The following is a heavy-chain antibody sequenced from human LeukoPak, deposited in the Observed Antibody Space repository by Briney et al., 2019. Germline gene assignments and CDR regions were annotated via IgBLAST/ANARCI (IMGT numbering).Heavy chain of an antibody. CDR1: GGSISSSSYY. J-gene: IGHJ2*01. V-gene: IGHV4-39*01. CDR2: IYHSGST. CDR3: ARQDYGGRKAYWYFDL. D-gene: IGHD4-23*01. Sequence: SETLSLTCTVSGGSISSSSYYWGWIRQPPGKGLEWIGSIYHSGSTYYKPSLKSRVTISVDTSKNQFSLKLSSVTAADTAVYYCARQDYGGRKAYWYFDLWGRGTLVTVSS.